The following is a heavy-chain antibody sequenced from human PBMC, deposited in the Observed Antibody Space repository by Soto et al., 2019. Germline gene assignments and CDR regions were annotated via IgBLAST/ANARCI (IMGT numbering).Heavy chain of an antibody. J-gene: IGHJ5*01. D-gene: IGHD3-10*01. Sequence: XVCLRLSCAASGFTFSTYTMNWVRQAPGKGLEWISSISSGSSYIYYAGSVKGRFTISRDNAKNSLFLQMNSLRADDTAVYYCARDILSGGAYPDSWGQGTKVTVSS. V-gene: IGHV3-21*01. CDR2: ISSGSSYI. CDR3: ARDILSGGAYPDS. CDR1: GFTFSTYT.